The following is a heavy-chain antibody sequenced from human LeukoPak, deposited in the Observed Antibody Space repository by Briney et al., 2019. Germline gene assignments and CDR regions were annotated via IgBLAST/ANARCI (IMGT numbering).Heavy chain of an antibody. CDR3: SKTLGESAVHPDY. V-gene: IGHV3-23*01. J-gene: IGHJ4*02. CDR2: ISGSGGST. D-gene: IGHD2-21*01. CDR1: GFTFTSSA. Sequence: PPGGSLRLSCAASGFTFTSSAMSWVRQAPGKGLEWVSSISGSGGSTYYADSVKGRFTISRDNSENTLYLQMNSLRAEDTTVYYCSKTLGESAVHPDYWGQGTLVTISS.